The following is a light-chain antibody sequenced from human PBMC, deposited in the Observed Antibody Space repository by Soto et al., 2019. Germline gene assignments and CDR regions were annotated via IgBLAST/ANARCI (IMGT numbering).Light chain of an antibody. CDR2: EVT. Sequence: QSALTQPASVSGSPGQSITISCTGTSSDVGGYNYVSWYQQHPGKAPKLMIYEVTNRPSGVSYRFSGSKSGNTASLTISGLQAEDEADYYCTSYTGSGTLLLFGGGTKVTVL. J-gene: IGLJ2*01. V-gene: IGLV2-14*01. CDR1: SSDVGGYNY. CDR3: TSYTGSGTLLL.